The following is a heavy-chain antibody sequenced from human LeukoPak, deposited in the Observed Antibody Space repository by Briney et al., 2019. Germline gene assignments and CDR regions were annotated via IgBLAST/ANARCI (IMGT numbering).Heavy chain of an antibody. V-gene: IGHV4-39*01. D-gene: IGHD2-2*01. J-gene: IGHJ3*02. CDR1: GGSISSSNYY. CDR2: IYYSGST. Sequence: PSETLSLTCTVSGGSISSSNYYWGWIRQPPGKGLEWIGSIYYSGSTYYNPSLKSRVTISVDTSKNQFSLKLSSVTAADTAVYYCARLCSSTSRAYKRAFDIWGQGTMVTVSS. CDR3: ARLCSSTSRAYKRAFDI.